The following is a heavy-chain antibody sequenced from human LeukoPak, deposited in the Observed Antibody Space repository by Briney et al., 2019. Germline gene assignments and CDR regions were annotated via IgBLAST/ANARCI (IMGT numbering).Heavy chain of an antibody. Sequence: ASVKVSCKASGYTFTSYGISWVRQAPGQRLEWMGWINAGNGNTKYSQKFQGRVTITRDTSASTAYMELSSLRSEDTAVYYCAREGGGVRYFDWLNPVYYYYGMDVWGQGTTVTVSS. CDR3: AREGGGVRYFDWLNPVYYYYGMDV. CDR2: INAGNGNT. J-gene: IGHJ6*02. D-gene: IGHD3-9*01. V-gene: IGHV1-3*01. CDR1: GYTFTSYG.